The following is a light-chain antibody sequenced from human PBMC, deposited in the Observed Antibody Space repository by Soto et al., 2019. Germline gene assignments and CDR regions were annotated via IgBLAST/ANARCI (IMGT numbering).Light chain of an antibody. J-gene: IGKJ3*01. Sequence: EIVLTQSPATLSLSPGERATLSCRASHSVSTSLARYQQKPGQDPRLLIFDASNRAPGVPARFSGSGSGTDFTLTIGSLEPDDFAVYYCQQRSTWPPFTFGPGTKVDIK. CDR1: HSVSTS. CDR3: QQRSTWPPFT. V-gene: IGKV3-11*01. CDR2: DAS.